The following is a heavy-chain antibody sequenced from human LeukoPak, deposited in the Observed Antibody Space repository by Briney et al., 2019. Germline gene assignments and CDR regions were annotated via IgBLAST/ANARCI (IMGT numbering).Heavy chain of an antibody. J-gene: IGHJ3*02. CDR3: ARVFPCVRRPYGDYEDAFDI. CDR1: GGSISSYY. Sequence: SETLSLTCTVSGGSISSYYWSWIRQPAGKGLEWIGRIYTSGSTNYNPSLKSRVTMSVDTSKNQFSLKLSSVTAADAAVYYCARVFPCVRRPYGDYEDAFDIWGQGTMVTVSS. CDR2: IYTSGST. V-gene: IGHV4-4*07. D-gene: IGHD4-17*01.